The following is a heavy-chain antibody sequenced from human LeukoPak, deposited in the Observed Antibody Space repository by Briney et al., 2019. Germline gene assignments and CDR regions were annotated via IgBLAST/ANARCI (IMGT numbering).Heavy chain of an antibody. Sequence: GGSLRLSCAASGFTFSSYGRHWVRQAPGKGLEWVAFIRYDGSNKYYADSVKGRFTISIDNSKNTLYLQMNSLRAEDTAVYYCAKDDGYCSGGSCLPYNWFDPWGQGTLVTVSS. CDR1: GFTFSSYG. V-gene: IGHV3-30*02. CDR3: AKDDGYCSGGSCLPYNWFDP. CDR2: IRYDGSNK. D-gene: IGHD2-15*01. J-gene: IGHJ5*02.